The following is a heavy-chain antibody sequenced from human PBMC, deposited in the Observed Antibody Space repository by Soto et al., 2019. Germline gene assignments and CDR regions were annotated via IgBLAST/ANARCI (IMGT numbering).Heavy chain of an antibody. J-gene: IGHJ5*02. D-gene: IGHD2-21*02. CDR2: IYQSGTS. CDR3: ARASAGHSGWRHWSDP. Sequence: SETLSPTGTVAGYSLSSDYYRSWIRQTLGKGIEWIWSIYQSGTSYYNPSLRSRVTISMGTANNHFSLKLNSLTATDTAGYYCARASAGHSGWRHWSDPWGQGTLVTVSS. CDR1: GYSLSSDYY. V-gene: IGHV4-38-2*02.